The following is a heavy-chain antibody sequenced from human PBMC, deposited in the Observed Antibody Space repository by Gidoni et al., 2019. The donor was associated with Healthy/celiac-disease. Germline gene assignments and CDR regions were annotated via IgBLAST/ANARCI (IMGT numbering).Heavy chain of an antibody. V-gene: IGHV4-4*02. CDR1: VGSIRSSNW. Sequence: QVQLQESGPGLVKPSGTLSRTCAVSVGSIRSSNWWSWVRQPPGKGLEWIGEIYHSGSTNYNPSLKSRVTISVDKSKNQFSLKLSSVTAADTAVYYCARALSSQWLVLRFGWYFDLWGRGTLVTVSS. J-gene: IGHJ2*01. CDR2: IYHSGST. D-gene: IGHD6-19*01. CDR3: ARALSSQWLVLRFGWYFDL.